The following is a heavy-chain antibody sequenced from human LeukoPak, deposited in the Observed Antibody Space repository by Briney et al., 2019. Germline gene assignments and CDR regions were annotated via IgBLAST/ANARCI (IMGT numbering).Heavy chain of an antibody. D-gene: IGHD1-26*01. CDR1: GFTFSSYS. V-gene: IGHV3-7*01. J-gene: IGHJ4*02. CDR2: IKQDGSEK. Sequence: PGGSLRLSCAASGFTFSSYSMNWVRQAPGKGLEWVANIKQDGSEKYYVDSVKGRFTISRDNAKNSLYLQMNSLRAEDTAVYYCARRRYSGSSQHFDYWGQGTLVTVSS. CDR3: ARRRYSGSSQHFDY.